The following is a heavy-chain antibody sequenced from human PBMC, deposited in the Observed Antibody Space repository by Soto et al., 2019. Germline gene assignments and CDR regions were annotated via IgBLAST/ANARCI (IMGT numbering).Heavy chain of an antibody. V-gene: IGHV4-31*03. Sequence: QVQLQESGPGLVKPSQTLSLTCTVSGDSISSGGYYWNWIRQHPGKGLEWIGYIYHSGSTYYNPSLKSRVTISVDTSKNQFSLKLSSVTAADTAVYYCTRGIYYGSGSYYFNYWGQGTLVTVSS. D-gene: IGHD3-10*01. CDR1: GDSISSGGYY. CDR2: IYHSGST. CDR3: TRGIYYGSGSYYFNY. J-gene: IGHJ4*02.